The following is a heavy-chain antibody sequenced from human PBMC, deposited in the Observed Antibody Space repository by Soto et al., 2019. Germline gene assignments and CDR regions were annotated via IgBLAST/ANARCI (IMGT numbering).Heavy chain of an antibody. D-gene: IGHD1-1*01. CDR3: AKARGANNWANYYGLDV. CDR1: GFIFADYG. V-gene: IGHV3-30*18. J-gene: IGHJ6*02. Sequence: PWGSLRLSCAASGFIFADYGMHWVRQAPGKGLEWVALITYEGRNKYYADAVKGRFTISRDNAKNMVSLQMDSLRAEDTAVYYCAKARGANNWANYYGLDVWGQGTTVTVSS. CDR2: ITYEGRNK.